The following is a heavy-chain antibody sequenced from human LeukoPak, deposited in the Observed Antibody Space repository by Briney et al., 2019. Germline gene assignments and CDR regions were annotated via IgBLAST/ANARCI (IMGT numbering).Heavy chain of an antibody. CDR2: IIPIFGIA. J-gene: IGHJ6*02. Sequence: ASVKVSCKASGGTFSSYAISWVRQAPGQGLEWMGRIIPIFGIANYAQKFQGRVTITADKSTSTAYMELSSLRSEDTAVYYCARGAKQQPDNSYYYYYYGMDVWGQGTTVTVSS. V-gene: IGHV1-69*04. CDR3: ARGAKQQPDNSYYYYYYGMDV. D-gene: IGHD6-13*01. CDR1: GGTFSSYA.